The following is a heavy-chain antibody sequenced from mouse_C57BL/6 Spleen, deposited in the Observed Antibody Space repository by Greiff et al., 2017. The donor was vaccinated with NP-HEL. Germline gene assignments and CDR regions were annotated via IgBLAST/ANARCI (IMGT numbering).Heavy chain of an antibody. J-gene: IGHJ4*01. Sequence: EVKVVESGGGLVKPGGSLKLSCAASGFTFSDYGMHWVRQAPEKGLEWVAYISSGSSTIYYADTVKGRFTISRDNAKNTLFLQMTSLRSEDTAMYYCARAYYSNYVGAMDYWGQGTSVTVSS. CDR1: GFTFSDYG. CDR3: ARAYYSNYVGAMDY. CDR2: ISSGSSTI. D-gene: IGHD2-5*01. V-gene: IGHV5-17*01.